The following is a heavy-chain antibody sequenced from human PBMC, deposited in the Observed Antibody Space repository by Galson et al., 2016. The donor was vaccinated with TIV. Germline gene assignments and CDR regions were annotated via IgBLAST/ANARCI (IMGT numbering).Heavy chain of an antibody. CDR2: IYSGGTP. D-gene: IGHD2-15*01. CDR3: ARVQESLAAVEAFDV. CDR1: GFAVSSNQ. V-gene: IGHV3-53*01. J-gene: IGHJ3*01. Sequence: SLRLSCAASGFAVSSNQMNWVRQAPGKGLEWVSTIYSGGTPENADSVKGRFIISRDTLKNTVSLQMNTLRTEDTAVYFCARVQESLAAVEAFDVWGQGTLVTVSS.